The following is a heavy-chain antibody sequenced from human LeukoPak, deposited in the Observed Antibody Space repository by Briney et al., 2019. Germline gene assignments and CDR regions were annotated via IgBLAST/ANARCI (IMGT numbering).Heavy chain of an antibody. CDR2: IIPIFGTT. Sequence: SVKVSCKASGGTFSSYAISWVRQAPGQGLEWMGGIIPIFGTTNYAQKFQGRVTITADESTSTAYMELSSLRSEDTAVYYCAREARLRAMNYYYYMDVWGKGTTVTVSS. D-gene: IGHD4-17*01. J-gene: IGHJ6*03. CDR3: AREARLRAMNYYYYMDV. CDR1: GGTFSSYA. V-gene: IGHV1-69*13.